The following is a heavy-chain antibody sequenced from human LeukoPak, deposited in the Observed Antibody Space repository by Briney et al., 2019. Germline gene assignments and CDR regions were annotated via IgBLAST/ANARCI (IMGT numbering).Heavy chain of an antibody. CDR1: GGSFSGYY. D-gene: IGHD3-16*02. CDR3: AIVYYDYVWGSYRPYYFDY. Sequence: SETLSLTCAVYGGSFSGYYWSWIRQPPGKGLEWIGEINHSGSTNYNPSLKSRVTISVDTSKNQFSLKLSSVTAADTAVYYCAIVYYDYVWGSYRPYYFDYWGQGTLVTASS. CDR2: INHSGST. V-gene: IGHV4-34*01. J-gene: IGHJ4*02.